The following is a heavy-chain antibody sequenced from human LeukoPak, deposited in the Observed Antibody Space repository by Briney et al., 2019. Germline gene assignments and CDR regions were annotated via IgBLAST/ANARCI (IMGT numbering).Heavy chain of an antibody. CDR2: ISSSSSYI. V-gene: IGHV3-21*01. J-gene: IGHJ4*02. CDR1: GFTFSSYS. D-gene: IGHD3-3*01. CDR3: ARAATIFGVAHQIPFDY. Sequence: PGGSLRLSCAASGFTFSSYSMNWVRQAPGKGLEWVSSISSSSSYIYYADSVKGRFTISRDNAKNSLYLQMNSLRAEDTAVYYCARAATIFGVAHQIPFDYWGQGTLVTVSS.